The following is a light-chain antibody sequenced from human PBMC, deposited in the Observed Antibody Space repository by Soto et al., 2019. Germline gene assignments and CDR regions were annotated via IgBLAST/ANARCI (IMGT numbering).Light chain of an antibody. CDR1: QFFSPW. CDR2: GAY. Sequence: DTQLTHSPCSRATLVCGSVPITCRASQFFSPWLAWYPQKPEKDNRSLISGAYSLQSGVPSRFSGSGSGTDFTLTISSLQPEDFATYYCQKYDTYHINVGKGTQLEI. CDR3: QKYDTYHIN. V-gene: IGKV1D-16*01. J-gene: IGKJ5*01.